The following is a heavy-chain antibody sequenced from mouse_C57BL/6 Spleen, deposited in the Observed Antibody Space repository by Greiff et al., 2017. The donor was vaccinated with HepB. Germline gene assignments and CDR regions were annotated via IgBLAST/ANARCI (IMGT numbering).Heavy chain of an antibody. CDR3: ARTGGQLRPWFAY. CDR1: GFSLTSYG. V-gene: IGHV2-2*01. J-gene: IGHJ3*01. CDR2: IWSGGST. Sequence: VQLVESGPGLVQPSQSLSITCTVSGFSLTSYGVHWVRQSPGKGLEWLGVIWSGGSTDYNAAFISRLSISKDNSKSQVFFKMNSLQADDTAIYYCARTGGQLRPWFAYWGQGTLVTVSA. D-gene: IGHD3-2*02.